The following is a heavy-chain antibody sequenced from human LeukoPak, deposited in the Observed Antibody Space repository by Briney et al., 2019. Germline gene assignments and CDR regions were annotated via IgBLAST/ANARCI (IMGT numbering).Heavy chain of an antibody. CDR1: GYTFTDHY. J-gene: IGHJ4*02. Sequence: GASVKVSCKASGYTFTDHYMHWLRQAPGQGLEWMGWIKPDSGATNYAQKFQGRFTMSRDMSISTVYKELSSLTSDDTAMYYCARDHDFGPDYWGQGTLVTVSA. CDR3: ARDHDFGPDY. CDR2: IKPDSGAT. D-gene: IGHD4/OR15-4a*01. V-gene: IGHV1-2*02.